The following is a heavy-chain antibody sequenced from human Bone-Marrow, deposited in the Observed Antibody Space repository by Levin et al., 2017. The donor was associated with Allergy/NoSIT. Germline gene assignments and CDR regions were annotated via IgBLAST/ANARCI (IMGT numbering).Heavy chain of an antibody. D-gene: IGHD2-2*01. CDR2: ISGSGGST. V-gene: IGHV3-23*01. CDR3: AKGGGYCSSTSCYSSYYYYYMDV. Sequence: GGSLRLSCAASGFTFSSYAMSWVRQAPGKGLEWVSAISGSGGSTYYADSVKGRFTISRDNSKNTLYLQMNSLRAEDTAVYYCAKGGGYCSSTSCYSSYYYYYMDVWGKGTTVTVSS. J-gene: IGHJ6*03. CDR1: GFTFSSYA.